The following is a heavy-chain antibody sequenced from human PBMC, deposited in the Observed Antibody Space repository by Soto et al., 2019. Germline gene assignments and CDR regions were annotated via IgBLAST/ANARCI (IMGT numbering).Heavy chain of an antibody. V-gene: IGHV4-39*01. CDR2: IYYSGNT. CDR1: GGSISSSTYY. D-gene: IGHD3-10*01. Sequence: SETLSLTCTVSGGSISSSTYYWGWIRQPPGKGLEWIGSIYYSGNTYYNPSLKSRVTISVDTSKNQFSLKLSSVTAADTAMYYCARHRTGSDLAFDIWGQGTMVTVSS. CDR3: ARHRTGSDLAFDI. J-gene: IGHJ3*02.